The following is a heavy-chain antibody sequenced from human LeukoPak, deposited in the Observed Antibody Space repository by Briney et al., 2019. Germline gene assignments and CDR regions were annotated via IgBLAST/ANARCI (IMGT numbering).Heavy chain of an antibody. D-gene: IGHD2-15*01. J-gene: IGHJ4*02. CDR3: ARDGDNCSGGSCYSEGVYYFDY. CDR2: ISSSSSTI. Sequence: GGSLRLSCAASGFTFSSYSMNWVRQAPGKGLEWVSYISSSSSTIYYADSVKGRFTISRDNAKNSLYLQMNSLRAEDTAVYYCARDGDNCSGGSCYSEGVYYFDYWGQGTLVTVSS. CDR1: GFTFSSYS. V-gene: IGHV3-48*01.